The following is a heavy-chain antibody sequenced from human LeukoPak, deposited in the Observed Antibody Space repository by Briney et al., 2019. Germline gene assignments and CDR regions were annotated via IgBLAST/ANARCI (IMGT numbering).Heavy chain of an antibody. D-gene: IGHD3-22*01. CDR2: INPNSGGT. V-gene: IGHV1-2*02. CDR3: ACPYYYDSSSYYHPFDY. J-gene: IGHJ4*02. Sequence: ASVKVSCKASGYTFTGYYMHWVRQAPGRGLEWMGWINPNSGGTNYAQKFQGRVTMTRDTSISTAYMELSRLRSDDTAVYYCACPYYYDSSSYYHPFDYWGQGTLVTVSS. CDR1: GYTFTGYY.